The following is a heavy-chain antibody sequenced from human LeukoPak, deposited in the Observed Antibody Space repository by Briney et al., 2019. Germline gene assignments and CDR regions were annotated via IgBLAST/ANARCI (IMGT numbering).Heavy chain of an antibody. CDR3: ARVDVVVAALDY. CDR2: IRRNGGIT. V-gene: IGHV3-20*04. CDR1: GFTFDDYA. D-gene: IGHD2-15*01. Sequence: PGGSLRLSCEASGFTFDDYAMSWVRQPPGKGLEWVSGIRRNGGITNYADSVKGRFTISRDNAKKSLYLQMNSLRAEDTAFYYCARVDVVVAALDYWGQGTLVTVSS. J-gene: IGHJ4*02.